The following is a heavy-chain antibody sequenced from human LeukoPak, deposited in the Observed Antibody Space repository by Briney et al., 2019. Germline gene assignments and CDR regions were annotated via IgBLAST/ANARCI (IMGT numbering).Heavy chain of an antibody. Sequence: GGSLRLSCAASGFTLSIYNMNWARQAPGEGLEWVSSITSTGSYTFYADSVKGRFTLSRDNAKNSLYLQMNSLRAEDTAIYYCARDPYSGSYGDSYYYYMDVWGKGTTVTISS. CDR3: ARDPYSGSYGDSYYYYMDV. CDR2: ITSTGSYT. D-gene: IGHD1-26*01. J-gene: IGHJ6*03. CDR1: GFTLSIYN. V-gene: IGHV3-21*01.